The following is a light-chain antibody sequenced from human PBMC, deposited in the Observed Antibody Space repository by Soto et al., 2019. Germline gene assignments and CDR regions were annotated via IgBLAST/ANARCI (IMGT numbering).Light chain of an antibody. Sequence: EIVMTQSPSTLSVSPGERATLSCRASQSVSINLSWYLQKPGQAPRLLIYVASSRATGIPDRFSGSGSGTDFSLTISRLDPEDFAVYYCQQYGSSPLTFGGGTKVDIK. J-gene: IGKJ4*01. CDR2: VAS. V-gene: IGKV3-20*01. CDR1: QSVSIN. CDR3: QQYGSSPLT.